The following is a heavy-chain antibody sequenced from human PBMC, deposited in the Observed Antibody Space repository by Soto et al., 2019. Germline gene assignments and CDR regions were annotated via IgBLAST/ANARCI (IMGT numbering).Heavy chain of an antibody. CDR2: IGTAGDT. V-gene: IGHV3-13*01. CDR3: ARYNWNDVGWYCDL. J-gene: IGHJ2*01. Sequence: EVQLVESGGGLVQPGGSLRLSCAASGFTFSSYDMHWVRQATGKGLEWVSAIGTAGDTYYPGSVKGRFTISRENAKNSLYLQMNSLRAGDTAVYYCARYNWNDVGWYCDLWGRGTLVTVAA. CDR1: GFTFSSYD. D-gene: IGHD1-1*01.